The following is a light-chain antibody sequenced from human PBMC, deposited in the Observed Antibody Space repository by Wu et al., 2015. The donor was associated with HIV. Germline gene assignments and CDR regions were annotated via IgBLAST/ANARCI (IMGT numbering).Light chain of an antibody. J-gene: IGKJ4*01. CDR1: QSVSSNY. V-gene: IGKV3-20*01. CDR2: GAS. Sequence: EIVLTQSPGTLSLSPGERAILSCRARQSVSSNYLAWYQQKPGQAPRLLIYGASGRATGIPDRFSGSGSGTDFTLTITRLEPEDFAVYSCQQYGSSPLTFGGGTNVEIK. CDR3: QQYGSSPLT.